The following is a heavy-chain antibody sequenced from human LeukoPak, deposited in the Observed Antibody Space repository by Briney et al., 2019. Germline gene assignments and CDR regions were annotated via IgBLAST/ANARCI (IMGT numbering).Heavy chain of an antibody. V-gene: IGHV4-4*07. CDR1: GGSISSYY. CDR2: TYTSGST. D-gene: IGHD5-24*01. J-gene: IGHJ3*02. Sequence: SETLSLTCTVSGGSISSYYWSWIRQPAGKGLEWIGRTYTSGSTNYSPSLKSRVTMSVDTSKNQFSLKLSSVTAADTAVYYCARDRDGYNSAFDIWGQGTMVTVSS. CDR3: ARDRDGYNSAFDI.